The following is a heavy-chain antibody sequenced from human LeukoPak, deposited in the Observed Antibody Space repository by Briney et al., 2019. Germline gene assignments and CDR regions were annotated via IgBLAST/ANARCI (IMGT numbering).Heavy chain of an antibody. CDR1: GHSTTRGYY. Sequence: PSETLSLTCAVSGHSTTRGYYWAWFRQSPGMGLEWIATFFQSHRSFYNASLESRVTMSLDTSKSQFSLNLTSVTAADTAVYYCARVFSVPYLLDSWGRGTQVTVSS. CDR3: ARVFSVPYLLDS. J-gene: IGHJ4*02. V-gene: IGHV4-38-2*01. CDR2: FFQSHRS. D-gene: IGHD2/OR15-2a*01.